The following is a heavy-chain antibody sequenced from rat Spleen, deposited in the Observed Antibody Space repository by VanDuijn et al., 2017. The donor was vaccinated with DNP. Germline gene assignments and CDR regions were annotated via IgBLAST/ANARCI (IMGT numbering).Heavy chain of an antibody. J-gene: IGHJ3*01. CDR1: GFTFSNYG. D-gene: IGHD1-2*01. Sequence: EVQLVESGGDLVQPGRSLKLSCTASGFTFSNYGMAWVRQAPTKGLEWVASLSTGGDKSAYRDSVKGRFIIFKDDAKNTQYLQMDSLRSEDTATYYCARHEDYSSYIYGFAYWGQGTLVTVSS. CDR2: LSTGGDKS. V-gene: IGHV5S13*01. CDR3: ARHEDYSSYIYGFAY.